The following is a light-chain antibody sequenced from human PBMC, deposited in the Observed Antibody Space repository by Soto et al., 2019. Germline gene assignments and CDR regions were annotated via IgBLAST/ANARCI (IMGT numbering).Light chain of an antibody. J-gene: IGKJ4*01. CDR3: QQITGWLRT. V-gene: IGKV3-11*01. CDR2: GAS. Sequence: EIVLTQSPATLSLSPGETATLSCRASQSVSNFLAWYQQKPGQAPRLLIYGASNRATGIPATFSGSGSGTNFTLTISSLEPEDFAIYYCQQITGWLRTFGGGTKVEI. CDR1: QSVSNF.